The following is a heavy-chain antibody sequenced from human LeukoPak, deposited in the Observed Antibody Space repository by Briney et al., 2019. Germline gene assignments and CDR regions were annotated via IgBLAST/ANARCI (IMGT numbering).Heavy chain of an antibody. J-gene: IGHJ3*02. D-gene: IGHD3-9*01. CDR2: ISWDSSNA. V-gene: IGHV3-9*01. Sequence: GRSLRLSCVGSGFSLDDYAMHWVRQVPGKGLEWVSSISWDSSNAAYADSVKGRFTISRDNAKNSLYLQMNSLRPEDTAFYYCIKDMGFDLLKDAFHIWGQGTLVTVSP. CDR1: GFSLDDYA. CDR3: IKDMGFDLLKDAFHI.